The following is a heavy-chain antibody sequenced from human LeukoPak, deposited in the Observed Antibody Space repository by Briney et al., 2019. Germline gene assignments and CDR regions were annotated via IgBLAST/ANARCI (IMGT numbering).Heavy chain of an antibody. CDR1: GFTFSSYW. Sequence: GGSLRLSCAASGFTFSSYWMHWVRQAPGKGLVWVSRINHDGSTTTYADSVKGRFTISRDNAKNTLYLQMNSLRADDTALYYCAKPHFDYWGQGTLVTVSS. CDR2: INHDGSTT. V-gene: IGHV3-74*01. J-gene: IGHJ4*02. CDR3: AKPHFDY.